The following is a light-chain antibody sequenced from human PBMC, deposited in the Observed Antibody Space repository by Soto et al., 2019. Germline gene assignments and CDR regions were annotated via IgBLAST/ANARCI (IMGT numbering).Light chain of an antibody. V-gene: IGKV3-20*01. Sequence: EIVLTQSPGTLSLSPGERATLSCRASQSVRSNNLAWYQQKPGQAPRLLIYDASSRATGIPDRFGGSGSGTDFTLTISRLEAEDFAVYYCQQYGSAPPITVGQGTRLEIK. J-gene: IGKJ5*01. CDR3: QQYGSAPPIT. CDR2: DAS. CDR1: QSVRSNN.